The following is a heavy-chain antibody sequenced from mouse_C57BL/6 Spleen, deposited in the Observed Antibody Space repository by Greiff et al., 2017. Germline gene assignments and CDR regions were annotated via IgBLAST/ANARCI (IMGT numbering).Heavy chain of an antibody. V-gene: IGHV1-81*01. D-gene: IGHD2-3*01. CDR1: GYTFTSYG. CDR2: IYPRSGNT. J-gene: IGHJ4*01. Sequence: QVQLQQSGAELARPGASVKLSCKASGYTFTSYGISWVKQRTGQGLEWIGEIYPRSGNTYYNEKVKGKATLTADKYSSTAYMELRSLTSKHTAVYFCARRDGYYDPMDYWGQGTSVTVSS. CDR3: ARRDGYYDPMDY.